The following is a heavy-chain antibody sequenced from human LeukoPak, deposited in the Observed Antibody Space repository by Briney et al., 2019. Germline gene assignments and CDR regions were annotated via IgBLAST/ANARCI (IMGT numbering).Heavy chain of an antibody. J-gene: IGHJ3*02. Sequence: ASVKVSCKVSGYTLTDLSMHWVRQAPGRGLEWMGGFGPEDGETIYAQNFQGRVTMTEDTSADTTYMELTSLRSEDTAVYYCARRPYYYDSEYAFDIWGQGTMVTVSS. CDR3: ARRPYYYDSEYAFDI. D-gene: IGHD3-22*01. CDR1: GYTLTDLS. V-gene: IGHV1-24*01. CDR2: FGPEDGET.